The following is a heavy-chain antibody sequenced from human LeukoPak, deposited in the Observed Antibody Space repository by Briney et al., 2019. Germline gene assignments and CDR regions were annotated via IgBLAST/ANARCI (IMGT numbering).Heavy chain of an antibody. V-gene: IGHV3-20*04. CDR3: ARESRGYDILTGKYHRGYYSYYMDV. J-gene: IGHJ6*03. D-gene: IGHD3-9*01. Sequence: GGSLRLSCAASGFTFDDYGMSWVRQAPGKGLEWVSGIKWTGGSTAYADSVKGRFTISRDNAKNSLYLQMNSLRAEDTAVYYCARESRGYDILTGKYHRGYYSYYMDVWGKGTTVTVSS. CDR1: GFTFDDYG. CDR2: IKWTGGST.